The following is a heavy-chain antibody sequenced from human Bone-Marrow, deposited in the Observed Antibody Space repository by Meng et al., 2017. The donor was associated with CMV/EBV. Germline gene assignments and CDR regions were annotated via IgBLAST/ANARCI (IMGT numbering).Heavy chain of an antibody. D-gene: IGHD6-13*01. V-gene: IGHV1-2*02. CDR2: INPNSGGT. CDR1: GYTFTGYY. Sequence: ASVKVSCKASGYTFTGYYMHWVRQAPGQGLEWMGWINPNSGGTNYAQKFQGRVTMTRDTSISTAYMELSRLRSDDTAVYYCAILPGIAAAGGYYWGQGELVHVYS. J-gene: IGHJ4*02. CDR3: AILPGIAAAGGYY.